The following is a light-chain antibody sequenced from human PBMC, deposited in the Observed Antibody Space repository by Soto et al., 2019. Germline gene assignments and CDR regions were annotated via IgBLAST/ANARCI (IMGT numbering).Light chain of an antibody. CDR1: SSDVGGYNY. CDR3: SSYAAGSNFV. Sequence: QSALTQPPSASGSPGQSVTISCTGTSSDVGGYNYVSWYQQHPGKAPKLMIYEVTKRPSGVPDRFSGSKSGNTASLTVSGLQAEDEAYYYCSSYAAGSNFVFGTGTKLTVL. V-gene: IGLV2-8*01. CDR2: EVT. J-gene: IGLJ1*01.